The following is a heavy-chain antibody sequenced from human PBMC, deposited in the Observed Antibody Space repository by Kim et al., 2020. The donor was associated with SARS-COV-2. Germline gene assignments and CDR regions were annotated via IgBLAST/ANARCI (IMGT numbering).Heavy chain of an antibody. D-gene: IGHD5-18*01. CDR3: ASWIQLWLSRDAFDI. J-gene: IGHJ3*02. V-gene: IGHV4-4*07. Sequence: PSLKSRVTMSVDTSKNQFSLKLSSVTAADTAVYYSASWIQLWLSRDAFDIWGQGTMVTVSS.